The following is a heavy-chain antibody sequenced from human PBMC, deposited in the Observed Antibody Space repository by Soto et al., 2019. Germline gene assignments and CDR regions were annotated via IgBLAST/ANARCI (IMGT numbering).Heavy chain of an antibody. CDR3: ARESYSGYHSYDY. CDR2: MYHDGNT. V-gene: IGHV4-38-2*02. D-gene: IGHD5-12*01. CDR1: GYSISSGCF. Sequence: SEILSLTCAVSGYSISSGCFCGWIRQPPGKGLEWIANMYHDGNTHYNPSLKSRVTMSVDTSKNQFSLKLNSVTAADTAVYYCARESYSGYHSYDYWGQGILVTVSS. J-gene: IGHJ4*02.